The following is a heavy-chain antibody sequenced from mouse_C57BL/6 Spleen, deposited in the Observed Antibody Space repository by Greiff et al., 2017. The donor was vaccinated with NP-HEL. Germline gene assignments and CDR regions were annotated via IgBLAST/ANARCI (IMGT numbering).Heavy chain of an antibody. D-gene: IGHD1-3*01. CDR2: ISSGGSYT. CDR3: ARQKLERYFDV. CDR1: GFTFSSYG. J-gene: IGHJ1*03. Sequence: EVKLVESGGDLVKPGGSLKLSCAASGFTFSSYGMSWVRQTPDKRLEWVATISSGGSYTYYPDSVKGRFTISRDNAKNTLYLQMSSLKSEDTAMYYCARQKLERYFDVWGTGTTVTVSS. V-gene: IGHV5-6*01.